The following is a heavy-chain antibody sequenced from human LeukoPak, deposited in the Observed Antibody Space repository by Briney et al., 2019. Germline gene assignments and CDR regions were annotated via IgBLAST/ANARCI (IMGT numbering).Heavy chain of an antibody. Sequence: GGSLRLSCAASGFTFSSYSMNWVRQAPGKGLEWVSYISSSSSTIYYADSVKGRFTISRDNAKNSLYLQMNSLRAEDTAVYYCARDGIQLWSHYYYYMDVWGKGTTVTVSS. V-gene: IGHV3-48*01. D-gene: IGHD5-18*01. CDR1: GFTFSSYS. CDR3: ARDGIQLWSHYYYYMDV. J-gene: IGHJ6*03. CDR2: ISSSSSTI.